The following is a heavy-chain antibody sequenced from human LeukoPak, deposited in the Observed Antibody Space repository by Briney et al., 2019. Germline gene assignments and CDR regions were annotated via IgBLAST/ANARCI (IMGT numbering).Heavy chain of an antibody. CDR3: ARGGFPLGFDY. J-gene: IGHJ4*02. Sequence: PGGSLRLSCAASGFTFSSYSMHWARQAPGKGLEWVSYISSSSSTIYYADSVKGRFTISRDNAKNSLYLQMNSLRAEDTAVYYCARGGFPLGFDYWGQGTLVTVSS. CDR2: ISSSSSTI. V-gene: IGHV3-48*04. D-gene: IGHD3-16*01. CDR1: GFTFSSYS.